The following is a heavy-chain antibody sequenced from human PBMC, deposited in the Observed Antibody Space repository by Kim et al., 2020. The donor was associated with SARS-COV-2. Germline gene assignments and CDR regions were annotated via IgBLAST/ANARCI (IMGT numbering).Heavy chain of an antibody. CDR1: GFTSSSYA. D-gene: IGHD2-15*01. CDR3: ARSGGDCGGGSCYLAWF. V-gene: IGHV3-23*01. J-gene: IGHJ5*01. Sequence: GGSLRLSCAASGFTSSSYAMGWVRQAPGKWLEWVSVISGTGGNTYYAESVKGRFTISRDNSKNTVYLQMDRLRVEDTAVYYCARSGGDCGGGSCYLAWF. CDR2: ISGTGGNT.